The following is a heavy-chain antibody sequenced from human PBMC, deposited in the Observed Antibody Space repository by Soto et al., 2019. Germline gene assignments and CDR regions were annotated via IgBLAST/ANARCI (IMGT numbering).Heavy chain of an antibody. CDR1: GFTFTSSA. V-gene: IGHV1-58*02. D-gene: IGHD4-17*01. CDR2: IVVGSGNT. CDR3: AADPRQNGEWDYDDYPTPGWFDP. Sequence: QMQLVQSGPEVKKPGTSVKVSCKASGFTFTSSAMQWVRQARGQRLEWIGWIVVGSGNTNYAQKFQERVTITRDMSTSTAYMELSSLRSEDTAVYYCAADPRQNGEWDYDDYPTPGWFDPWGQGTLVTVSS. J-gene: IGHJ5*02.